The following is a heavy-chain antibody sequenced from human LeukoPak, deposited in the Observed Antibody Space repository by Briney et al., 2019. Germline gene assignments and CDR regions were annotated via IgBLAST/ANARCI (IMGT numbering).Heavy chain of an antibody. J-gene: IGHJ4*02. CDR3: TRGRNGSLDY. CDR2: INSDGSNT. D-gene: IGHD1-26*01. V-gene: IGHV3-74*01. CDR1: GFTFSSYW. Sequence: GGSLRLSCAASGFTFSSYWMHWVRQAPGEGLVWVSRINSDGSNTDYADAVKGRFTVSRDNAKNTLYLQMNSLRAEDTTVYYCTRGRNGSLDYWSQGALVTVSP.